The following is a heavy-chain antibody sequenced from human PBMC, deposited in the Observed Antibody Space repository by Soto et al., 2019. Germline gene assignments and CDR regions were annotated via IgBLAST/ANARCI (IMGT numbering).Heavy chain of an antibody. V-gene: IGHV1-18*01. J-gene: IGHJ6*03. Sequence: ASVKVSCKASGYTFTSYGISWVRQAPGQGLEWMGWISAYNGNTNYAQKLQGRVTMTTDTSTSTAYMELRSLRSDDTAVYYCARAVVRGVIGATSWCYYYYMDVWGKGTTVTVSS. D-gene: IGHD3-10*01. CDR1: GYTFTSYG. CDR2: ISAYNGNT. CDR3: ARAVVRGVIGATSWCYYYYMDV.